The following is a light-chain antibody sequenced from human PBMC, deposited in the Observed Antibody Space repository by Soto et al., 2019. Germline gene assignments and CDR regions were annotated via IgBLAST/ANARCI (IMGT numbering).Light chain of an antibody. J-gene: IGKJ5*01. CDR1: QDIKKN. CDR2: DAS. Sequence: DIQMTQSPSSLSASVGDRVTITCQASQDIKKNVNWYQQKPGKVPKVLIYDASTLETGVPSRFSGSGSETEFTLTISSLQSEDIATYFCQQFHDLSITFGQGTRLDIK. CDR3: QQFHDLSIT. V-gene: IGKV1-33*01.